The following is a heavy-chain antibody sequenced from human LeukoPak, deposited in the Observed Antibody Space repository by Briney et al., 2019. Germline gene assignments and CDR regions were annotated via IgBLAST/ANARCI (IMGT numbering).Heavy chain of an antibody. D-gene: IGHD3-10*01. V-gene: IGHV4-39*07. CDR1: GGSISSSSYY. Sequence: SETLSLTCTVSGGSISSSSYYWGWLRQPPGKGLEWFGSIYYSGSTNYNPSLKSRVTISVDTSKNQFSLKLSSVTAADTAVYYCARDLRSSGSYYNDAFDIWGQGTMVTVSS. CDR3: ARDLRSSGSYYNDAFDI. CDR2: IYYSGST. J-gene: IGHJ3*02.